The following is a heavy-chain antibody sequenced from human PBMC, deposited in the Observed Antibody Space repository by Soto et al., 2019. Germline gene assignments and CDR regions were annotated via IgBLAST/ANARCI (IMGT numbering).Heavy chain of an antibody. D-gene: IGHD1-26*01. Sequence: VASVKVSCKVSGYTLTELSMHWVRQAPGKGLEWMGGFDPEDGETIYAQKFQGRVTMTEDTSTDTAYMELSSLRSEDTAVYYCATVGFIVGATTDYWGQGTLVTVSS. CDR3: ATVGFIVGATTDY. J-gene: IGHJ4*02. CDR2: FDPEDGET. CDR1: GYTLTELS. V-gene: IGHV1-24*01.